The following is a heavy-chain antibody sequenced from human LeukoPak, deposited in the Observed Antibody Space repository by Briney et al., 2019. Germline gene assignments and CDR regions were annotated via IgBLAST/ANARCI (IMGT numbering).Heavy chain of an antibody. CDR3: AREGGNSSSWGYFDY. D-gene: IGHD6-13*01. V-gene: IGHV3-30*01. CDR2: ISYDGSKK. Sequence: GSLRLSRGDSGFILKGQTMPWARQAPGKGLEWVAIISYDGSKKFYADSVKGRFTISRDISKSTLYLHMNSLRAEDTALYYCAREGGNSSSWGYFDYWGQGTLVTVSS. CDR1: GFILKGQT. J-gene: IGHJ4*02.